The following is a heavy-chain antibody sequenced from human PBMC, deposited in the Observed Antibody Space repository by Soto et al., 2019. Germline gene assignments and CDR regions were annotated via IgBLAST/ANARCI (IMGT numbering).Heavy chain of an antibody. CDR2: IDPVGSQV. Sequence: SWIRQAPGKGLEWVADIDPVGSQVLYVASVMGRFTVSRDNAKKSLFLQMNSLRVEDTAFYYFARDPAWGSLDYWGQGTTVTVSS. CDR3: ARDPAWGSLDY. V-gene: IGHV3-7*01. J-gene: IGHJ4*03. D-gene: IGHD7-27*01.